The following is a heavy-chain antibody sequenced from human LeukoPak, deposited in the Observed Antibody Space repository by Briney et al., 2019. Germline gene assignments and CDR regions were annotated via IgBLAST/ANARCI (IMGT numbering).Heavy chain of an antibody. Sequence: ASVKVSCKASGYTFTTYGITWMRQAPGQGLEWMGWISAFTGNTNYAQKPQGRVTMTTDTSTDTAYMELRSLRSDDTAVYYCARDGADYDFWSGSTHGMDVWGQGTTVTVS. J-gene: IGHJ6*02. V-gene: IGHV1-18*01. D-gene: IGHD3-3*01. CDR2: ISAFTGNT. CDR3: ARDGADYDFWSGSTHGMDV. CDR1: GYTFTTYG.